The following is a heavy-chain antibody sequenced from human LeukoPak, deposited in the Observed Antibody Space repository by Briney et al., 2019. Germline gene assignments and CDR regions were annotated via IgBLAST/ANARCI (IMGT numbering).Heavy chain of an antibody. D-gene: IGHD6-13*01. V-gene: IGHV3-23*01. CDR2: LSGSGGST. CDR1: GFTFSSYA. Sequence: GGSLRLSCAASGFTFSSYAMSWVRQAPGKGLEWVSALSGSGGSTAYADSVKGRFTISRDNAKNSLYLQMNSLRAEDTAVYYCVKKAAADYWGQGTLVTVSS. J-gene: IGHJ4*02. CDR3: VKKAAADY.